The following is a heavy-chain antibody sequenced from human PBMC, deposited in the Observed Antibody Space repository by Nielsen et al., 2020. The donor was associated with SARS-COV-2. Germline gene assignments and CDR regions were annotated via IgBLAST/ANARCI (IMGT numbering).Heavy chain of an antibody. Sequence: GESLKIPCAASGFTFSSYWMHWVRRAPGKGLVWVSRINSDGSSTSYADSVKGRFTISREYAKNTLYLQMNSLRAEDTAVYYCASPSTGEGAFVIWGQGTMVTVSS. CDR1: GFTFSSYW. J-gene: IGHJ3*02. V-gene: IGHV3-74*01. CDR2: INSDGSST. CDR3: ASPSTGEGAFVI. D-gene: IGHD7-27*01.